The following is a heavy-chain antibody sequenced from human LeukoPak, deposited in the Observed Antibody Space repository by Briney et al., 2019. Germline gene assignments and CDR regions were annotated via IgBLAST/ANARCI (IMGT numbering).Heavy chain of an antibody. V-gene: IGHV4-30-4*01. J-gene: IGHJ4*02. Sequence: PSQTLSLTCTVSGGSISSGDYYWSWIRQPPGKGLEWIGYIYYSGSTYYNPSLKSRVTISVDTSKIQFSLKLSSVTAADTAVYYCARVLCSGGSCYPMGYFDYWGQGTLVTVSS. D-gene: IGHD2-15*01. CDR1: GGSISSGDYY. CDR3: ARVLCSGGSCYPMGYFDY. CDR2: IYYSGST.